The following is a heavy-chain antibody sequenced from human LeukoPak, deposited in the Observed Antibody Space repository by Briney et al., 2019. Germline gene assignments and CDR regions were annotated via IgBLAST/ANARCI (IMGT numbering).Heavy chain of an antibody. J-gene: IGHJ6*02. CDR3: AKAYYYGSGSYYNPYYYYGMDV. CDR2: ISGSGGST. CDR1: GFTFNSYT. Sequence: GGSLRLSCTASGFTFNSYTMSWVRQAPGKGLEWVSAISGSGGSTYYADSVKGRFTISRDNSKNTLYLQMNSLRAEDTAVYYCAKAYYYGSGSYYNPYYYYGMDVWGQGTTVTVSS. D-gene: IGHD3-10*01. V-gene: IGHV3-23*01.